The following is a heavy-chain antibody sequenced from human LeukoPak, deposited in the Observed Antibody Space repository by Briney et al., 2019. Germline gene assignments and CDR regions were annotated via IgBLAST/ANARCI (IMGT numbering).Heavy chain of an antibody. Sequence: SETLSLTCSVSGGSIGTNYWSWIRQVPGKGLEWIGYSSYSGSSNYNPSLKSRVTIALDTSKTQFCLYLNSETAADTAVYYWASSDTHHVHSTSWHFDYWGQGTLVTVSS. J-gene: IGHJ4*02. CDR3: ASSDTHHVHSTSWHFDY. CDR1: GGSIGTNY. CDR2: SSYSGSS. V-gene: IGHV4-59*01. D-gene: IGHD6-13*01.